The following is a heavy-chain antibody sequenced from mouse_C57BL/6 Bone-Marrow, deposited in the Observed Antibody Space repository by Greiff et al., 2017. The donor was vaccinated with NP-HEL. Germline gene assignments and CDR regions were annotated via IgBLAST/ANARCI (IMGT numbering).Heavy chain of an antibody. V-gene: IGHV5-17*02. CDR2: ISSGSSTI. CDR3: ARYYGTGYFDY. D-gene: IGHD1-2*01. CDR1: GFTFSSFG. J-gene: IGHJ2*02. Sequence: EVELVESGGGLVQPGGSRKLSCAASGFTFSSFGMHWVRQAPEKGLEWVAYISSGSSTIYYADTVKGRFTISRDNPKNTLFLQMTSLRSEDTAMYYCARYYGTGYFDYWGQGTSLTVSS.